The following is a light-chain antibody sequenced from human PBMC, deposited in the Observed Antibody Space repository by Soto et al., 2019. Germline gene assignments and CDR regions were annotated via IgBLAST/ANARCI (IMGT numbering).Light chain of an antibody. J-gene: IGKJ3*01. CDR1: QSISSY. Sequence: DIQITQSPSSLSASVGDRVTITCRASQSISSYLNWYQQKPGKAPKLLIYAASSLQGGVPSRFSGSGSGTDFTLTISSMQPEDFANYYCQQSYTTPRTFGPGTKVDIK. CDR3: QQSYTTPRT. V-gene: IGKV1-39*01. CDR2: AAS.